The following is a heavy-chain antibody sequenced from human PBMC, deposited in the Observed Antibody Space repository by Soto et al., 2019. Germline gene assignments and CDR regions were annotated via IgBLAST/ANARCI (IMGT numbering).Heavy chain of an antibody. CDR2: ISGSGGST. V-gene: IGHV3-23*01. J-gene: IGHJ3*02. D-gene: IGHD3-16*01. CDR1: GFTFSSYA. CDR3: AKDQPEGGAFDI. Sequence: EVQLLESGGGLVQPGGSLRLSCAASGFTFSSYAMSWVRQAPGKGLEWGSAISGSGGSTYYADSVRGRFTISRDNSYNTLYLQMNSLRAEDTAVYYFAKDQPEGGAFDIWGQGTMVTVSS.